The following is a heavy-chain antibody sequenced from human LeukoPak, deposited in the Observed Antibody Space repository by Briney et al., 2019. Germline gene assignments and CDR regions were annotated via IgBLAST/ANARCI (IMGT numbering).Heavy chain of an antibody. CDR1: GGTFSSYA. Sequence: GASVKVSCKASGGTFSSYAISWVRQAPGQGLEWMGGIIPIFGTANYAQKFQGRVTITTDESTSTAYMELSSLRSEDTAVYYCARIVVVPAATEGADAFDIWGQGTMVTVSS. D-gene: IGHD2-2*01. J-gene: IGHJ3*02. CDR3: ARIVVVPAATEGADAFDI. CDR2: IIPIFGTA. V-gene: IGHV1-69*05.